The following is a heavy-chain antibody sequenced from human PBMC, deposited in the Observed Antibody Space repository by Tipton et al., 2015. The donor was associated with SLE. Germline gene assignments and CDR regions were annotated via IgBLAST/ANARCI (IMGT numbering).Heavy chain of an antibody. CDR1: GGSFSGYY. Sequence: TLSLTCAVYGGSFSGYYWSWIRQPPGKGLEWIGEINPSGSTNYNPSLKSRVTISVDTSKNQFSLKLSSVTAADTAVYYCARVVVATDYGMDVWGQGTTVTVSS. CDR2: INPSGST. CDR3: ARVVVATDYGMDV. J-gene: IGHJ6*02. V-gene: IGHV4-34*01. D-gene: IGHD5-12*01.